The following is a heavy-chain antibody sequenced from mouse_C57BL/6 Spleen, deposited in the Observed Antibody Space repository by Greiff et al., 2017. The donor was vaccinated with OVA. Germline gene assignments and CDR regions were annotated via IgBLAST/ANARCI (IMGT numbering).Heavy chain of an antibody. J-gene: IGHJ1*03. CDR3: ARDLLLRWYFDV. Sequence: EVQGVESGGGLVKPGGSLKLSCAASGFTFSSYAMSWVRQTPEKRLEWVATISDGGRYTYYPDNVKGRFTISRDNAKNNLYLQMSHLKSEDTAMYYCARDLLLRWYFDVWGTGTTVTVSS. CDR2: ISDGGRYT. CDR1: GFTFSSYA. D-gene: IGHD1-1*01. V-gene: IGHV5-4*01.